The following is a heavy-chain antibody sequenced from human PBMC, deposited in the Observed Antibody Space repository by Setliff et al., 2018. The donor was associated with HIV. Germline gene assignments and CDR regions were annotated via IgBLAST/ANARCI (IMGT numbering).Heavy chain of an antibody. CDR3: AKIQNPQGYYYDSSGYYPHPGSPDY. CDR1: GFTFSSYG. V-gene: IGHV3-30*02. Sequence: SGGSLRLSCAASGFTFSSYGMHWVRQAPGKGLEWVAFIRYDGSNKYYADSVKGRFTISRDNSKNTLYLQMNSLRAEDTAVYYCAKIQNPQGYYYDSSGYYPHPGSPDYWGQGTQVTVSS. D-gene: IGHD3-22*01. J-gene: IGHJ4*02. CDR2: IRYDGSNK.